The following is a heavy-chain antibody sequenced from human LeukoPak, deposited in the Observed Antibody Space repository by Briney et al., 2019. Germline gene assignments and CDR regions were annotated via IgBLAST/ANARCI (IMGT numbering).Heavy chain of an antibody. CDR3: ARLAVNYYYYMDV. CDR1: GCSCTSYR. Sequence: GECLNIPCMGDGCSCTSYRFGWVRQMPGKGLEWMGIIYPGDSDTRYSPSFQGQVTISADKSISTAYLQWSSLKASDTAMYYCARLAVNYYYYMDVWGKGTTVTVSS. D-gene: IGHD4-23*01. V-gene: IGHV5-51*01. J-gene: IGHJ6*03. CDR2: IYPGDSDT.